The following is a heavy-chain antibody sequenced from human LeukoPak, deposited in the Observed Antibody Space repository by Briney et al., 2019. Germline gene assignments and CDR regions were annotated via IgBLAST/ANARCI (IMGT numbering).Heavy chain of an antibody. Sequence: GGSLRLSCAASGFTFSSYSMNWVRQAPGKGLEWVSSISSSSSYIYYADSVKGRFTISRDNAKNSLYLQMNSLRAEDTAVYYCARDAADYGDYEGGWFDPWGQGTLVTVSS. CDR1: GFTFSSYS. CDR3: ARDAADYGDYEGGWFDP. D-gene: IGHD4-17*01. V-gene: IGHV3-21*01. CDR2: ISSSSSYI. J-gene: IGHJ5*02.